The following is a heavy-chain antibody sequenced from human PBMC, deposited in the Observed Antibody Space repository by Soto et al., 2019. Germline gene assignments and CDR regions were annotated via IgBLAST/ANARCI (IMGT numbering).Heavy chain of an antibody. D-gene: IGHD6-13*01. Sequence: QVQLQQWGAGLLKPSETLSLTCAVYGGSFSGYYWSWIRQPPGKGLEWIGEINHSGSTNYNPSLRTRITISVDTPKNQFSLKLSSVTAADTAVYYCARGWGSSWYLRYIFSAFDIWGQGTMVTVSS. CDR1: GGSFSGYY. V-gene: IGHV4-34*01. CDR3: ARGWGSSWYLRYIFSAFDI. J-gene: IGHJ3*02. CDR2: INHSGST.